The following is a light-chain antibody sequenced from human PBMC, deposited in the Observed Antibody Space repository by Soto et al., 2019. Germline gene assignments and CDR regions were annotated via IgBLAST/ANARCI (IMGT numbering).Light chain of an antibody. CDR2: RTS. J-gene: IGKJ1*01. CDR1: QSVTNNY. Sequence: EIVLTQSPGTLSLSPGERATLSCRASQSVTNNYLVWYQQKPGQSPRRLIYRTSIRAPGIPDRFSGSGFGTDFTLTISRLEPDDFAVYYCQQHGTSPWTFGHGTKVEIK. CDR3: QQHGTSPWT. V-gene: IGKV3-20*01.